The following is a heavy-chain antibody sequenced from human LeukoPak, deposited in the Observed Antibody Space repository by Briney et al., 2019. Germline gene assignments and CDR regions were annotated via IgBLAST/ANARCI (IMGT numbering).Heavy chain of an antibody. V-gene: IGHV3-23*01. Sequence: GGSLRLSCAASGFTLSSYAMSWVRQAPGKGLEWVSAISDTGNTYHADSVKGRFTISRDSSKNTLFLQMNRLRPEDAAVYYCAKAPVTTCRGAFCYPFDYWGLGTLVTVSS. CDR1: GFTLSSYA. CDR2: ISDTGNT. J-gene: IGHJ4*02. D-gene: IGHD2-15*01. CDR3: AKAPVTTCRGAFCYPFDY.